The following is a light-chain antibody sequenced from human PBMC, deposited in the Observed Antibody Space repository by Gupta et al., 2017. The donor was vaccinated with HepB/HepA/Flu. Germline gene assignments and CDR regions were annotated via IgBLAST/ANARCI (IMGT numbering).Light chain of an antibody. V-gene: IGKV2-24*01. Sequence: DFVMTQTPLSAPVILGRSASISCKASQSLAHSNGNTYLYCLHQRPGQPPRPLIYRISNRFSGVPERFRARGAGTVCTLKIRRVEAEDFGVYYGMKASHFSRTFGQGTKVEIK. CDR1: QSLAHSNGNTY. CDR2: RIS. CDR3: MKASHFSRT. J-gene: IGKJ1*01.